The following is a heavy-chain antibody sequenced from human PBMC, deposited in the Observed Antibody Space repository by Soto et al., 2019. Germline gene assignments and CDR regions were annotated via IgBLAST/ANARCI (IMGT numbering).Heavy chain of an antibody. CDR2: VSYDGSKK. Sequence: QVQLVESGGGVVQPGRSLRLSCEASGFTIRSYGMHWVRQAPGRVLEWVAVVSYDGSKKHYADSVKGRFTISRDNSKNTLYLQMNSLRVEDTAVYYCAKESWDYGDYPDALETWGQGTMVTVSS. CDR3: AKESWDYGDYPDALET. D-gene: IGHD4-17*01. CDR1: GFTIRSYG. J-gene: IGHJ3*02. V-gene: IGHV3-30*18.